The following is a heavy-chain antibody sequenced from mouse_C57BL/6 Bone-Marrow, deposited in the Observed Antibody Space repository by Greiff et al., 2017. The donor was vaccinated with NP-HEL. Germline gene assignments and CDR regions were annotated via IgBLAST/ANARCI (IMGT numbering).Heavy chain of an antibody. CDR2: ISNGGGST. CDR3: AREGYGYDEDWYFDV. CDR1: GFTFSDYY. D-gene: IGHD2-2*01. J-gene: IGHJ1*03. V-gene: IGHV5-12*01. Sequence: DVQLVESGGGLVQPGGSLKLSCAASGFTFSDYYMYWVRQTPEKRLEWVAYISNGGGSTYYPDTVKGRFTISRDNAKNTLYLQMSRLKSEDTAMYYCAREGYGYDEDWYFDVWGTGTTVTVSS.